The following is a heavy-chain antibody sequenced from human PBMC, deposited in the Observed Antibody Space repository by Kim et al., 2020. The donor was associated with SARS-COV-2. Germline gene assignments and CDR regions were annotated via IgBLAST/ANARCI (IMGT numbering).Heavy chain of an antibody. CDR1: GYTFTSYA. J-gene: IGHJ6*02. Sequence: ASVKVSCKASGYTFTSYAMHWVRQAPGQRLEWMGWINAGNGNTKYSQKFQGRVTITRDTSASTAYMELSSLRSEDTAVYYCARSFLTGYPVSYYGMDVWGQGTTVTVSS. V-gene: IGHV1-3*01. D-gene: IGHD3-9*01. CDR2: INAGNGNT. CDR3: ARSFLTGYPVSYYGMDV.